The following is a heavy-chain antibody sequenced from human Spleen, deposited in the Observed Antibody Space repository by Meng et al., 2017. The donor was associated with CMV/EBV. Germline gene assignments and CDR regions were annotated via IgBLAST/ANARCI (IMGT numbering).Heavy chain of an antibody. CDR1: GDSISSTSYY. D-gene: IGHD3-3*01. J-gene: IGHJ6*02. Sequence: SETLSLTCTVSGDSISSTSYYWGWVRQPPGKGLEWTGSVYYSGSTFNNPSLQGRVTISLDTSKNQFSLKLRSVTAADTAVYWCARGVGGYYYAMDVWGQGTTVTVSS. V-gene: IGHV4-39*07. CDR2: VYYSGST. CDR3: ARGVGGYYYAMDV.